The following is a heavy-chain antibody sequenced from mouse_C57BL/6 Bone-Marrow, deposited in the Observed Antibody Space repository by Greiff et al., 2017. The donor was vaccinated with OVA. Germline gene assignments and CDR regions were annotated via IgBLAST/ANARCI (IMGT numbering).Heavy chain of an antibody. Sequence: QVQLQQSGAELVKPGASVKLSCKASGYTFTEYTIHWVKQRSGQGLEWIGWFYPGSGSIKYNEKSKDKATLTADKSSSTVYMELSRLTSEDSAVYFCARHEDRDGYYSYYFDYWGQGTTLTVSS. CDR3: ARHEDRDGYYSYYFDY. D-gene: IGHD2-3*01. CDR1: GYTFTEYT. V-gene: IGHV1-62-2*01. J-gene: IGHJ2*01. CDR2: FYPGSGSI.